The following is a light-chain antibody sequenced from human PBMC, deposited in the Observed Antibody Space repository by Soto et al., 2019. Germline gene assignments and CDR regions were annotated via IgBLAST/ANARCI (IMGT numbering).Light chain of an antibody. CDR1: QSVGTS. J-gene: IGKJ1*01. Sequence: DIVLTQSPATLSLSPGDRATLSCRASQSVGTSLAWYKQQPGQAPRRLIHDAAYRASGIPERFSGSGSGTAFSLSISSLEPDDFAVYYCQHRSSWPRSFGRGTKVE. CDR3: QHRSSWPRS. CDR2: DAA. V-gene: IGKV3-11*01.